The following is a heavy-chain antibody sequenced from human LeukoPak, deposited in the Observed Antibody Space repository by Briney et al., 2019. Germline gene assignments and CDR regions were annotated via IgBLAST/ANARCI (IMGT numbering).Heavy chain of an antibody. D-gene: IGHD1-26*01. CDR1: GFTFSSHG. V-gene: IGHV3-21*01. Sequence: GGSLRLSCAASGFTFSSHGMSWVRQAPGKGLEWISDVSGDSLFKNYASSVKGRCTISRDNSKNSLYLQMNSLRAEDTAVYYCAGGSGTLDAFDIWGQGTMVTVSS. CDR3: AGGSGTLDAFDI. J-gene: IGHJ3*02. CDR2: VSGDSLFK.